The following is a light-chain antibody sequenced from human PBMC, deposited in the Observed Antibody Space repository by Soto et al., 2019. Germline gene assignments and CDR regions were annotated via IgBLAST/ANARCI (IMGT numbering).Light chain of an antibody. CDR3: QQYGSSPPYT. CDR1: QSVSNNY. Sequence: EVGLKQSPGTLSLSPGERATLSCRASQSVSNNYLAWYQQKPGQSPKLLIFGSSDTATGIPDRFSGSGSGTDFTLTISSLEPADFAVYYCQQYGSSPPYTFGQGTKLEIK. V-gene: IGKV3-20*01. J-gene: IGKJ2*01. CDR2: GSS.